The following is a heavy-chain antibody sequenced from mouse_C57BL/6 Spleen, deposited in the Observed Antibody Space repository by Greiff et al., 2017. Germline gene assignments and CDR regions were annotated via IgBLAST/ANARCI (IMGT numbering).Heavy chain of an antibody. J-gene: IGHJ4*01. Sequence: VQLQESGAELVRPGASVTLSCKASGYTFTDYEMHWVKQTPVHGLEWIGAIDPETGGTAYNQKFKGKAILTADKSSSTAYMELRSLTSEDSAVYYCTREGDGYYAMDYWGQGTSVTVSS. D-gene: IGHD2-3*01. CDR3: TREGDGYYAMDY. CDR1: GYTFTDYE. V-gene: IGHV1-15*01. CDR2: IDPETGGT.